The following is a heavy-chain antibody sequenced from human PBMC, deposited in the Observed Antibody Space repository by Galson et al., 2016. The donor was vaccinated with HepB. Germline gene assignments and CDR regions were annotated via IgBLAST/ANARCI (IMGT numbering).Heavy chain of an antibody. Sequence: SLRLSCAASQFTFSSFAMHWVRQAPGKGLEYVSAISSHGGSTYYVDSVKGRFTISRDNSKNMLYLQMSSLRTEDTAVYYCVKGGDYYTSHSWGQGTLVTVSS. D-gene: IGHD3-22*01. CDR3: VKGGDYYTSHS. V-gene: IGHV3-64D*09. CDR1: QFTFSSFA. J-gene: IGHJ4*02. CDR2: ISSHGGST.